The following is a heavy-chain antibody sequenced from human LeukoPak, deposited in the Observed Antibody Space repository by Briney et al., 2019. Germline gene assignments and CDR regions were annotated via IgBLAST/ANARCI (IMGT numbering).Heavy chain of an antibody. V-gene: IGHV1-69*05. CDR2: IIPIFGTA. Sequence: GSSVKVSCKASGGTFSSYAISWVRQAPGQGLEWMGGIIPIFGTANYAQKLQGRVTMTTDTSTSTAYMELRSLRSDDTAVYYCARAEGPRPTPLDYWGQGTLVTVSS. CDR1: GGTFSSYA. CDR3: ARAEGPRPTPLDY. J-gene: IGHJ4*02.